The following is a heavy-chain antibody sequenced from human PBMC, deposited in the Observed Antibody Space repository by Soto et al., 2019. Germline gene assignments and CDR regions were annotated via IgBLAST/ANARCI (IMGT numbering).Heavy chain of an antibody. J-gene: IGHJ6*02. CDR3: ARAGKYYYGSGSPYYYGMDV. CDR2: ISGYNGNT. V-gene: IGHV1-18*04. Sequence: QVQLVQSGAEVKKPGASVKVSCKASGYTFTSYGVSWVRQAPGQGLEWMGWISGYNGNTNYAQKLQGRVTMTTDTSTRTAYMEMRSLRSDDTAVYYCARAGKYYYGSGSPYYYGMDVWGQGIKVTVSS. D-gene: IGHD3-10*01. CDR1: GYTFTSYG.